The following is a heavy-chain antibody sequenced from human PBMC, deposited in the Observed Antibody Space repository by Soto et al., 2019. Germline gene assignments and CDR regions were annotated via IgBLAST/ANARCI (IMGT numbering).Heavy chain of an antibody. V-gene: IGHV3-30*18. J-gene: IGHJ5*02. CDR3: AKDLSAAAGAPWFDP. D-gene: IGHD6-13*01. CDR1: GFTFSSYG. CDR2: ISYDGSNK. Sequence: SGGSLRLSCAASGFTFSSYGMHWVRQAPGKGLEWVAVISYDGSNKYYADSVKGRFTISRDNSKNTLYLQMNSLRAEDTAVYYCAKDLSAAAGAPWFDPWGQGP.